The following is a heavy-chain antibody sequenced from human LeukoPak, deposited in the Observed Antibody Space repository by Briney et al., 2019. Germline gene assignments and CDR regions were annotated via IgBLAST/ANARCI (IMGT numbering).Heavy chain of an antibody. CDR3: ARGAYYDILTGYETVDAFDF. D-gene: IGHD3-9*01. CDR1: GYTFTSYY. CDR2: INPSGGST. V-gene: IGHV1-46*01. Sequence: GASVKVSCKASGYTFTSYYMHWVRQAPGQGLEWMGIINPSGGSTNYAQKLQGRVTMTTDTSTSTAYMELRSLKSDDTAVYYCARGAYYDILTGYETVDAFDFWGQGTMVTVSS. J-gene: IGHJ3*01.